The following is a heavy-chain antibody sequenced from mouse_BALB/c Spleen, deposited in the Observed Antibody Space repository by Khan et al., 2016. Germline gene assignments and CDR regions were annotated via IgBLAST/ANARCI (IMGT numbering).Heavy chain of an antibody. V-gene: IGHV1-7*01. CDR3: ARGGSGYYFDY. D-gene: IGHD1-3*01. J-gene: IGHJ2*01. Sequence: VQLQESGAELAKPGASVKMSCKASGYTFTNYWMHWVKQRPGQGLEWIGYINPSTGYTEYNQKFKDKATLTADKSSSTAYMQLSSLTSEDSAVYYCARGGSGYYFDYWGQGTTLTVSS. CDR2: INPSTGYT. CDR1: GYTFTNYW.